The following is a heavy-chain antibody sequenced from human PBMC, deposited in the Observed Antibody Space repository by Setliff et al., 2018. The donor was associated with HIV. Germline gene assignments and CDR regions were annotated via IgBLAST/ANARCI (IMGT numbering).Heavy chain of an antibody. CDR1: GGSFSDYY. J-gene: IGHJ4*02. V-gene: IGHV4-34*01. CDR3: ARFEVAPMTTRDY. Sequence: ASETLSLTCAVYGGSFSDYYWNWIRQPPGKGLEWIGEIHHTGHINYNPSFKSRVTMSLDMSTNQFSLKLTSVTAADSAVYYCARFEVAPMTTRDYWGQGTQVTVLL. CDR2: IHHTGHI. D-gene: IGHD5-12*01.